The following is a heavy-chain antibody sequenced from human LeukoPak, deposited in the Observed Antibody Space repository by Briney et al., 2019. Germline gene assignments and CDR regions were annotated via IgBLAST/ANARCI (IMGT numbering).Heavy chain of an antibody. CDR2: IYYSGST. J-gene: IGHJ3*02. D-gene: IGHD3-3*01. CDR1: GGSISSGDYY. Sequence: SQTLSLTCTVSGGSISSGDYYCSWIRQPPGKGLEWFGYIYYSGSTYYNPTLKSRVTISVDTSKNQFSLKLSSVTAADTAVYYCATYLYYDFWSGSHAFDIWGQGTMVTVSS. CDR3: ATYLYYDFWSGSHAFDI. V-gene: IGHV4-30-4*01.